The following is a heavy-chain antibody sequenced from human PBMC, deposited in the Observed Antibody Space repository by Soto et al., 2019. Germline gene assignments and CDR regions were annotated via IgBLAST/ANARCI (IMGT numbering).Heavy chain of an antibody. CDR3: ARDAADSTNYDFYYYYGMDV. D-gene: IGHD3-3*01. Sequence: SETLSLTCSVSGASISSYYYTWIRQTPGKGLEWIGYIYLGGSINYNPSFKSRVIISVDTSKNQFSVRLSSVTAADTAVYYCARDAADSTNYDFYYYYGMDVWGQGPTVTVSS. CDR2: IYLGGSI. V-gene: IGHV4-4*08. CDR1: GASISSYY. J-gene: IGHJ6*02.